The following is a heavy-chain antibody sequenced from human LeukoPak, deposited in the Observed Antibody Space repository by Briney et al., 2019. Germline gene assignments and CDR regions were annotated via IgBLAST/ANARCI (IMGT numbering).Heavy chain of an antibody. CDR3: ARAQPHCSSTSCYILGDFDY. CDR2: INPNSGGT. J-gene: IGHJ4*02. V-gene: IGHV1-2*02. D-gene: IGHD2-2*02. CDR1: GYTFTGYY. Sequence: ASVKVSCKASGYTFTGYYMHWVRQAPGQGLEWMGWINPNSGGTNYAQKFQGRVTMTMDSPISTAYMELSRLRSDDTAVYYCARAQPHCSSTSCYILGDFDYWGQGTLVTVSS.